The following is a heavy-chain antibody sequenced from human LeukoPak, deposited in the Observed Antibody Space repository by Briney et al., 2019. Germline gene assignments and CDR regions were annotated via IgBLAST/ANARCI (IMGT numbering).Heavy chain of an antibody. Sequence: QPGGSLRLSCAASGFTFSNYWMTWVRQAPGKGLEWVANMNQDGSGKYYVDSVKGRFAISRDNAKNSLYLQMNSLRAEDTAVYYCARGLERRRDAFDIWGQGTMVTVSS. V-gene: IGHV3-7*03. CDR1: GFTFSNYW. J-gene: IGHJ3*02. CDR2: MNQDGSGK. D-gene: IGHD1-1*01. CDR3: ARGLERRRDAFDI.